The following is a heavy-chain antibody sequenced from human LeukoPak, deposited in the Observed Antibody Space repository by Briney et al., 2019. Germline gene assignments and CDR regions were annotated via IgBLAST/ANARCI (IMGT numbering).Heavy chain of an antibody. CDR1: GFPFSFYE. CDR3: ALLAVASDFDC. CDR2: IGSSGSTT. J-gene: IGHJ4*02. D-gene: IGHD6-19*01. Sequence: PGGSLRLSCAVSGFPFSFYEVNWVRQAPGQGLEWVSNIGSSGSTTYYADSVKGRFSISRDNAKGSLYLHMNSLRVEDTAVYYCALLAVASDFDCWGQGALVTVSS. V-gene: IGHV3-48*03.